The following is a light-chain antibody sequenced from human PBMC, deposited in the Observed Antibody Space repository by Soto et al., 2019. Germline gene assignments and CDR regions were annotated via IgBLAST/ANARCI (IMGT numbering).Light chain of an antibody. Sequence: EVVMTQSPATLSVSPGERVTLSCTASQSVSGNLAWYQQKPGQAPRLLIHGASTRATDIPARFSGSGSGTEFTLTITSLQSEDFAVYYCQRYNNWPLTFGGGTKVESK. CDR2: GAS. CDR1: QSVSGN. CDR3: QRYNNWPLT. J-gene: IGKJ4*01. V-gene: IGKV3-15*01.